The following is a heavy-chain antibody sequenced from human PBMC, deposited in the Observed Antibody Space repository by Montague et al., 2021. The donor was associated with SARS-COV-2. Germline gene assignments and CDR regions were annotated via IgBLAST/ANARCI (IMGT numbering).Heavy chain of an antibody. Sequence: CAISGDSVSSNSATWNWVRQSPSRGLEWLGRTYYRSKWYNDYAVSVRGRVTINPDTSKNQFPLQLNSVTPEDTAIYYCTSGREGNYNVMDVWGQGTTVTVS. J-gene: IGHJ6*02. CDR1: GDSVSSNSAT. CDR2: TYYRSKWYN. V-gene: IGHV6-1*01. D-gene: IGHD1-1*01. CDR3: TSGREGNYNVMDV.